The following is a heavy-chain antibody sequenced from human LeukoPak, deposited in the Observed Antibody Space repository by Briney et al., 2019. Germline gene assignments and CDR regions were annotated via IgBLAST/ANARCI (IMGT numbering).Heavy chain of an antibody. J-gene: IGHJ4*02. CDR3: AREQWPVQ. D-gene: IGHD6-19*01. Sequence: GGSLRLSCTASGFTFSSHAMSWVRQAPGKGLEWVAVISYDGSNKYYADSVKGRFTISRDNSKNTLYLQMNSLRAEDTAVYYCAREQWPVQWGQGTLVTVSS. V-gene: IGHV3-30-3*01. CDR2: ISYDGSNK. CDR1: GFTFSSHA.